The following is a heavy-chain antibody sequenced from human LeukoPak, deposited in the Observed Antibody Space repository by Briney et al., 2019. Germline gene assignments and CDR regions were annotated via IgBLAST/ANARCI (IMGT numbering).Heavy chain of an antibody. J-gene: IGHJ6*03. Sequence: GGSLRLSCAASGFTFSSYGMSWVRQAPGKGLEWVSAISGSGGSTYYADSVKGRFTISRDNSKNTLYLQMNSLRAEDTAVYYCAKVGYGDYYYYYMDVWGKGTTVTVPS. CDR1: GFTFSSYG. D-gene: IGHD4-17*01. V-gene: IGHV3-23*01. CDR2: ISGSGGST. CDR3: AKVGYGDYYYYYMDV.